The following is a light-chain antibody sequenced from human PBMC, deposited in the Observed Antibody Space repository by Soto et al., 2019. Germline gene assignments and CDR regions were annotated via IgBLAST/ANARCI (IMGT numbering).Light chain of an antibody. CDR3: GTWDNSLSAGV. J-gene: IGLJ2*01. Sequence: QSVLTQPPSVSAAPGQKVTISCSGSNSNIGNNYVSWYQQLPGTAPKLLIYDNNKRPSGIPDRFSGSKSGTSATLGITGLQTGEEADYYCGTWDNSLSAGVFGGGTKVTVL. CDR2: DNN. V-gene: IGLV1-51*01. CDR1: NSNIGNNY.